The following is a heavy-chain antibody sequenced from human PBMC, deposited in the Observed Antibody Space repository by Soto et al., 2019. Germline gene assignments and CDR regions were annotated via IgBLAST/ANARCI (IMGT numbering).Heavy chain of an antibody. D-gene: IGHD2-8*01. V-gene: IGHV4-30-4*01. CDR1: GGSTSSDNY. J-gene: IGHJ4*02. CDR2: IYYSGNT. CDR3: AREGGESSDGLYYFDS. Sequence: SETLSLTCTVSGGSTSSDNYWSWIRQPPGEGLEWIGHIYYSGNTDYNPSLKSRLAISIDTSKNQFSLKLSSVTAADTAVYFCAREGGESSDGLYYFDSWGQGSLVTV.